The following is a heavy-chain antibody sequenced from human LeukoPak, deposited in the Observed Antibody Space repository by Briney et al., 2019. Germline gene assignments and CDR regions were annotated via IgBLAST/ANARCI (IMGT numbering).Heavy chain of an antibody. CDR3: ARGGDSRGYQFKGFDY. J-gene: IGHJ4*02. V-gene: IGHV4-30-4*08. CDR1: GGSISSGDYY. Sequence: SETLSLTCTVSGGSISSGDYYWSWIRQPPGKGLEWIGYIYYSGSTYYNPSLKSRVTISIDTSKNQFSLRLSSVTAADTAVYYCARGGDSRGYQFKGFDYWGQGTLVTVSS. D-gene: IGHD3-22*01. CDR2: IYYSGST.